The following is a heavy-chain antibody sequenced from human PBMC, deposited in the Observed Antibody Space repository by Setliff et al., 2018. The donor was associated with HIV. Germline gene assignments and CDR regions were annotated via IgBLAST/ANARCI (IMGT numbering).Heavy chain of an antibody. J-gene: IGHJ4*02. Sequence: ASVKVSCKASGYTFTSYDINWVRQAAGQGLEWMGWMNPNSGNTGYAQKFQGRITMTRNTSISTAYMDLSSLRSEDTAVYYCARGEGPHYYDSSGSFDYWGQGTLVTVSS. V-gene: IGHV1-8*01. CDR1: GYTFTSYD. CDR2: MNPNSGNT. CDR3: ARGEGPHYYDSSGSFDY. D-gene: IGHD3-22*01.